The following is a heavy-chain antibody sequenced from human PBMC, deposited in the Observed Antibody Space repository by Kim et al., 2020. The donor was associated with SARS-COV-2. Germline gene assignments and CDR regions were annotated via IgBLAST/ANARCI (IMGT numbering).Heavy chain of an antibody. J-gene: IGHJ4*02. D-gene: IGHD3-22*01. V-gene: IGHV3-11*01. CDR3: ARAEYYYDSSGYSFDY. Sequence: SVKGRFTSSRDNAKNSLYLQMNSLRAEDTAVYYCARAEYYYDSSGYSFDYWGQGTLVTVSS.